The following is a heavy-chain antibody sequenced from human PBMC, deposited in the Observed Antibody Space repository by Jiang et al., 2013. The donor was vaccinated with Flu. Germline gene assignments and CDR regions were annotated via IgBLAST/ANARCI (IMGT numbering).Heavy chain of an antibody. CDR2: IIPILGIA. CDR3: ARTGRGLDY. J-gene: IGHJ4*02. D-gene: IGHD3-10*01. Sequence: WVRQAPGQGLEWMGGIIPILGIANYAQKLQGRVTMTTDTSTSTAYMELRSLRSDDTAVYYCARTGRGLDYWGQGTLVTVSS. V-gene: IGHV1-69*10.